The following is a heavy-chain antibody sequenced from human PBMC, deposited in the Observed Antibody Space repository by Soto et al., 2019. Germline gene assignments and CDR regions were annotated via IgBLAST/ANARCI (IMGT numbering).Heavy chain of an antibody. Sequence: GGSLRLSCAASGFTFSSIWTHWVRQAQGKGLGWVSRINSDGSSTSYADSVKGRFTISRDNAKDTLYLQMTSLRAEDTAVYYCARRGPDYGGKGTLVTVSS. J-gene: IGHJ4*02. CDR1: GFTFSSIW. CDR3: ARRGPDY. CDR2: INSDGSST. V-gene: IGHV3-74*01.